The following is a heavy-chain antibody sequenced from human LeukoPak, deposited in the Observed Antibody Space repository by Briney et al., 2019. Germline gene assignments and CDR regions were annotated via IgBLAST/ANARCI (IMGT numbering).Heavy chain of an antibody. V-gene: IGHV3-7*01. D-gene: IGHD2-8*02. Sequence: GGSLRLSCAASGFTFSSYWMSWVRQAPGKGLEWVANIKQDGSEKYYVDSVKGRFTISRDNAKNSLYLQMNSLRAEDTAVYYCAATPKALAGWYWDYWGQGTLVTVSS. CDR3: AATPKALAGWYWDY. CDR1: GFTFSSYW. CDR2: IKQDGSEK. J-gene: IGHJ4*02.